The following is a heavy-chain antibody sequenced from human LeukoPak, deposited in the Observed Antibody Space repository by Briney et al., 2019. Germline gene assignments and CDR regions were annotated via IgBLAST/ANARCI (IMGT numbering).Heavy chain of an antibody. Sequence: GGSLRLSCAASGFTFSSYGMHWVRQAPGKGLEWVAVIWYDGSNKYYADSVKGRFTISRDNSKNTLYLQMNSLRAEDTAVYYYARAPYSRGYFDYWGQGTLVTVSS. V-gene: IGHV3-33*01. J-gene: IGHJ4*02. CDR3: ARAPYSRGYFDY. CDR1: GFTFSSYG. CDR2: IWYDGSNK. D-gene: IGHD6-13*01.